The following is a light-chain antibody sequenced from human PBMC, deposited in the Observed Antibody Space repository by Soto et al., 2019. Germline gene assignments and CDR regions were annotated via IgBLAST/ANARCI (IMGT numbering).Light chain of an antibody. J-gene: IGLJ2*01. CDR3: ESSDSNSLI. CDR1: SGHSTYI. CDR2: LEGSGNY. Sequence: QLVLTQSSSASASLGSSVKLTCTLSSGHSTYIYSWHQHHPGKAPRYLMKLEGSGNYNKGSGVPDRFSCSSSGADRYLIISNLHSDDAAYYYCESSDSNSLIFGGGTKLTVL. V-gene: IGLV4-60*03.